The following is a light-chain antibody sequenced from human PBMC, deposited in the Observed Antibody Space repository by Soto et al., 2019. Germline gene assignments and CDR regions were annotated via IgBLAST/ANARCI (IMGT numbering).Light chain of an antibody. CDR2: EVS. V-gene: IGLV2-14*01. CDR3: SSYTGSSINTVV. CDR1: SSDVGKYNY. Sequence: QSALTQPASVSGSPGQSITISCTGTSSDVGKYNYVSWYQQHPAKAPKLMIFEVSNRPSGVSNPFSGSKSGNTASLTISGLQAEDEAEYYCSSYTGSSINTVVFGGGTKLTVL. J-gene: IGLJ2*01.